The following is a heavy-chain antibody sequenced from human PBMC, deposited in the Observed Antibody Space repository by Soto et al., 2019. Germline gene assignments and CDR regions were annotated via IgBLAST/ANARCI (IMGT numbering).Heavy chain of an antibody. D-gene: IGHD3-10*01. Sequence: EVQLLESGGGLVQPGGSLRLSCAASGFTFSSHAMSWVRQAPGRGLEWVSATSGRGDSTYYADSVKGRFTISRDNSKNTLSLQMNSLRAENTAVYYGAKELSPSRFGDDIDYWGQGTLVTFSS. CDR3: AKELSPSRFGDDIDY. CDR1: GFTFSSHA. V-gene: IGHV3-23*01. CDR2: TSGRGDST. J-gene: IGHJ4*02.